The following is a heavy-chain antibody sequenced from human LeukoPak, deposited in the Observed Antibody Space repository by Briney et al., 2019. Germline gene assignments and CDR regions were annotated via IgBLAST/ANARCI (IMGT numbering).Heavy chain of an antibody. CDR1: SGSISRYY. Sequence: SETLSLTCTISSGSISRYYWSWIRQPPGKGLEWIGYIYYSGSTNYNPSLKSRVTISIDTSKNQFSLQLSSVTAADTAVYYCASLILIAAGSDFWGQGNLVTVSS. V-gene: IGHV4-59*12. CDR2: IYYSGST. CDR3: ASLILIAAGSDF. J-gene: IGHJ4*02. D-gene: IGHD6-13*01.